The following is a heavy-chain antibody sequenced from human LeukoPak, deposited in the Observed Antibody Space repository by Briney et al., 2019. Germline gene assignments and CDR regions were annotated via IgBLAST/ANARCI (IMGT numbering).Heavy chain of an antibody. CDR2: ISWNSGSI. CDR1: GFTFDDYA. D-gene: IGHD3-9*01. V-gene: IGHV3-9*01. CDR3: ASRRTTEWFEYYYYYMDV. J-gene: IGHJ6*03. Sequence: PGGSLRLSCAASGFTFDDYAMHWVRQAPGKGLEWVSGISWNSGSIHYADSVKGRFTISRDNAKNSLYLQMNSLRAEDTAVYYCASRRTTEWFEYYYYYMDVWGKGTTVTVSS.